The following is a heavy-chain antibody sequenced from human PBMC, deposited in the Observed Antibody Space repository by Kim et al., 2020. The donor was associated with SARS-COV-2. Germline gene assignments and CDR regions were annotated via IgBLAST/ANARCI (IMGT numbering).Heavy chain of an antibody. J-gene: IGHJ5*02. V-gene: IGHV4-59*08. CDR3: ARHSIAVAYNWFDP. D-gene: IGHD6-19*01. Sequence: SETLSLTCTVSGGSISSYYWSWIRQPPGKGLEWIGYIYDSGSTNYNPSLKSRVTISVDTSKNQLSLKLSSVTAADTAVYYCARHSIAVAYNWFDPWGQGTLVTVSS. CDR1: GGSISSYY. CDR2: IYDSGST.